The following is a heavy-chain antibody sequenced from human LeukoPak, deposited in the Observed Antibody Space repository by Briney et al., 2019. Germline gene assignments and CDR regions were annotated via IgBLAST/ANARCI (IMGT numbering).Heavy chain of an antibody. CDR1: GGTFSSYA. CDR2: IIPILGIA. Sequence: ASVKVSCKASGGTFSSYAISWVRQAPGQGLEWMGRIIPILGIANYAQKFQGRVTITADKSTSTAYMELSSLRSEDTAVYYCARDDLSTSDCYDSSGYLFDYWGQGTLVTVSS. J-gene: IGHJ4*02. CDR3: ARDDLSTSDCYDSSGYLFDY. D-gene: IGHD3-22*01. V-gene: IGHV1-69*04.